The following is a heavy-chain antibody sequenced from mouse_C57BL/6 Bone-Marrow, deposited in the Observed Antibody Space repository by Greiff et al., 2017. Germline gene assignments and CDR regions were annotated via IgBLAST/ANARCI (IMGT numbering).Heavy chain of an antibody. Sequence: VQLQQPGAELVRPGTSVKLSCKASGYTFTSYWMHWVKQRPGQGLEWIGVIDPSDSYTNYNQKFKGKATLTVDTSSSTAYMQLSSLTSEDSAVYYCARGLTGTRDYFDYWGQGTTLTVSS. D-gene: IGHD4-1*01. CDR2: IDPSDSYT. J-gene: IGHJ2*01. CDR1: GYTFTSYW. CDR3: ARGLTGTRDYFDY. V-gene: IGHV1-59*01.